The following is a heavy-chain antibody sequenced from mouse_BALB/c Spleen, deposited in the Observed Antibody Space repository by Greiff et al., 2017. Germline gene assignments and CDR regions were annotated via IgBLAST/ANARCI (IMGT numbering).Heavy chain of an antibody. CDR3: ARHETRVLYYFDY. CDR2: ISSGGSYT. CDR1: GFTFSSYG. V-gene: IGHV5-6*01. J-gene: IGHJ2*01. Sequence: DVQLVESGGDLVKPGGSLKLSCAASGFTFSSYGMSWVRQTPDKRLEWVATISSGGSYTYYPDSVKGRFTISRDNAKNTLYLQMSSLKSEDTAMYYCARHETRVLYYFDYWGQGTTLTVSS.